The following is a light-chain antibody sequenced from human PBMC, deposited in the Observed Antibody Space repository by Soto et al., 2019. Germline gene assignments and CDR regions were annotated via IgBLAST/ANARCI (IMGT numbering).Light chain of an antibody. Sequence: EIVMTQSPATLSVSPGERVTLSCRASQRVKSKLAWYQQKPGQTPRLLIYGASTRATGIPVRFSGSGSGTALTLTISSLQSEDFPVYYCQLYNSGYTFGQGTKLEIK. J-gene: IGKJ2*01. CDR2: GAS. CDR3: QLYNSGYT. CDR1: QRVKSK. V-gene: IGKV3-15*01.